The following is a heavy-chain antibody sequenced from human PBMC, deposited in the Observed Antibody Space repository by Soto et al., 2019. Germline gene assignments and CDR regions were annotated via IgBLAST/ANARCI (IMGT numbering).Heavy chain of an antibody. Sequence: QVQLQESGPGLVKPSQTLSLTCTVSGGSIRSGGYYWSWIRQHPGKGLEWIGYIYYNGNTYYNPSLGSRLGLSVDASKNQFSGKLRSVTDADTAVYYCARKSTTNSYHKSVTAPCDYWGQGTLVTVSS. V-gene: IGHV4-31*03. CDR3: ARKSTTNSYHKSVTAPCDY. D-gene: IGHD2-8*01. CDR2: IYYNGNT. J-gene: IGHJ4*02. CDR1: GGSIRSGGYY.